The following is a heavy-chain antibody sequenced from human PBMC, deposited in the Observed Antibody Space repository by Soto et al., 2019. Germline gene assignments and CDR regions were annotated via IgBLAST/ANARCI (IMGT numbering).Heavy chain of an antibody. CDR2: VHHAGST. V-gene: IGHV4-38-2*02. CDR3: ARSTEAAGTLNY. D-gene: IGHD6-13*01. Sequence: SETLSLTCTVSGDSITNGYYWGWLRQPPGRGLEWIASVHHAGSTFYSPSLMRRVTISVDRSKNQFSLKVTSVTVADTAVYYCARSTEAAGTLNYWGQGTLVTVSS. J-gene: IGHJ4*02. CDR1: GDSITNGYY.